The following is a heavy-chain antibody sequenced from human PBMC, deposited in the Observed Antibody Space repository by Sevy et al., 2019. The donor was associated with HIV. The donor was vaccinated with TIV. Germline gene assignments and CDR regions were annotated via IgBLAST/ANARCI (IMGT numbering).Heavy chain of an antibody. D-gene: IGHD4-17*01. CDR3: AKTATVVTHPYYYYYMDV. Sequence: GGSLRLSCAASGFTFSSYGMHWVRQAPGKGLEWVAFIRYDGSNKYYADSVKGRFTISRDNSKNTLYLQMNSLRAEDTAVYYSAKTATVVTHPYYYYYMDVWGKGTTVTVSS. CDR2: IRYDGSNK. CDR1: GFTFSSYG. V-gene: IGHV3-30*02. J-gene: IGHJ6*03.